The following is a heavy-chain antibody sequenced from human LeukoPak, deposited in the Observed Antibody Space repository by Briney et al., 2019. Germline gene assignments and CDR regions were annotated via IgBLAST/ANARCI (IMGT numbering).Heavy chain of an antibody. CDR3: ARGRYYDSSGYYKGPNWFDP. CDR1: GDSVSSNSAA. D-gene: IGHD3-22*01. V-gene: IGHV6-1*01. Sequence: SRTLSLTCAISGDSVSSNSAAWNWIRQSPSRGLEWLGRTYYRSKWYNDYAVSVKSRITINPDTSKNQFSLQLNSVTPEDTAVYYCARGRYYDSSGYYKGPNWFDPWGQGTLVTVSS. CDR2: TYYRSKWYN. J-gene: IGHJ5*02.